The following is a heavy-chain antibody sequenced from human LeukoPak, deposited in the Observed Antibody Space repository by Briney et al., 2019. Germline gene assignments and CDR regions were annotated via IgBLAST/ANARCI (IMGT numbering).Heavy chain of an antibody. Sequence: GAPLRLLCAASGYPHRLYDIRGPPDATGGGVGGVSDILGSGASTYYADSVKGRFTISRDNSKNTLYLQMNSLRAEDTAVYYCVKSGDYGVLTNSYFFDYWGQGSLVTVSS. CDR2: ILGSGAST. CDR3: VKSGDYGVLTNSYFFDY. V-gene: IGHV3-23*01. D-gene: IGHD3/OR15-3a*01. CDR1: GYPHRLYD. J-gene: IGHJ4*02.